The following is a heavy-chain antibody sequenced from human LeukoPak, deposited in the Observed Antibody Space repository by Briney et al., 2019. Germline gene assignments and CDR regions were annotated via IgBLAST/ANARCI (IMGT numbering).Heavy chain of an antibody. CDR3: ARVRTDYNMDV. Sequence: GGSLRLSCAASGFTFSSYSMNWVRQAPGKGLEWVSSISSSSSYIYYADSVKGRFTISRDNAKNSLYLQMNSLRAEDTAVYYCARVRTDYNMDVWGQGTTVTVSS. CDR2: ISSSSSYI. V-gene: IGHV3-21*01. J-gene: IGHJ6*02. D-gene: IGHD1-1*01. CDR1: GFTFSSYS.